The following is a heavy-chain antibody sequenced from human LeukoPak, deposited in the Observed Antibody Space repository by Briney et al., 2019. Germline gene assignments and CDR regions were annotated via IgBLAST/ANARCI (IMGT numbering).Heavy chain of an antibody. CDR3: AGEGCSSTSCYVPAYYYYGMDV. CDR1: GFTFSSYS. J-gene: IGHJ6*02. V-gene: IGHV3-21*01. Sequence: GGSLRLSCAASGFTFSSYSMNWVRQAPGKGLEWVSSISSSSSYIYYADSVKGRFTISRDNAKNSLYLQMNSLRAEDTAVYYCAGEGCSSTSCYVPAYYYYGMDVWGQGTTVTVSS. CDR2: ISSSSSYI. D-gene: IGHD2-2*01.